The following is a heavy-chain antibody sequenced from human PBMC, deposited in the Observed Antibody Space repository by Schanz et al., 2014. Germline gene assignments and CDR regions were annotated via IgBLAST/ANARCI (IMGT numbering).Heavy chain of an antibody. CDR3: ARLGVGDKAYYYYGTDV. Sequence: QVQLQESGPGLVKPSETLSLTCTVSGVSIGGYYWSWIRQPPGKGLEWIGYIFFSGSTTYNPSFNSRGTISEDMSKTQFALNRSSVPAADTAVYYCARLGVGDKAYYYYGTDVWGQGTTVLVSS. J-gene: IGHJ6*02. CDR2: IFFSGST. CDR1: GVSIGGYY. V-gene: IGHV4-59*08. D-gene: IGHD1-26*01.